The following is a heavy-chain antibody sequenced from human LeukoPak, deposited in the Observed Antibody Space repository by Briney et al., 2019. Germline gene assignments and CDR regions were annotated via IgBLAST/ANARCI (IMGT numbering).Heavy chain of an antibody. CDR1: GFNFSTYG. J-gene: IGHJ5*02. Sequence: PGGSLRPSCAASGFNFSTYGMHWVRQAPGKGLEWVAVIWYDGRSKYYADSVKGRFTISRDNSKNTLHMEMNSLRAEDTAVYYCARGLPYFDWSQNWFDPWGQGTLVTVSS. CDR2: IWYDGRSK. CDR3: ARGLPYFDWSQNWFDP. V-gene: IGHV3-33*01. D-gene: IGHD3-9*01.